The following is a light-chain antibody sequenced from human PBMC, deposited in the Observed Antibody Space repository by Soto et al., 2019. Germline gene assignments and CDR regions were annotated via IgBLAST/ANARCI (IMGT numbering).Light chain of an antibody. Sequence: EIVLTQSPGTLSLSPGERATLSCRASQSVSSNNLAWYQQRPGQAPRVVIYGASTRATGIPERFSGSGSGTDFTLTISRLEPEDFAVYYCQQRSNWFLTFGGGTKVEIK. CDR2: GAS. CDR1: QSVSSNN. J-gene: IGKJ4*01. V-gene: IGKV3D-20*02. CDR3: QQRSNWFLT.